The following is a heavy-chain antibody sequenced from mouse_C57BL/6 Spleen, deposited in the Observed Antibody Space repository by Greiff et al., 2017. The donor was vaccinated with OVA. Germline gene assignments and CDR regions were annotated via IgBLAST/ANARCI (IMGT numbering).Heavy chain of an antibody. V-gene: IGHV1-26*01. J-gene: IGHJ3*01. CDR1: GYTFTDYY. D-gene: IGHD2-4*01. CDR3: ARTPLIYYDCDWFAY. CDR2: INPNNGGT. Sequence: EVQLQQSGPELVKPGASVKISCKASGYTFTDYYMNWVKQSHGKSLEWIGDINPNNGGTSYNQKFKGKATLTVDKSSSTAYMELRSLTSEDSAVYYCARTPLIYYDCDWFAYWGQGTLVTVSA.